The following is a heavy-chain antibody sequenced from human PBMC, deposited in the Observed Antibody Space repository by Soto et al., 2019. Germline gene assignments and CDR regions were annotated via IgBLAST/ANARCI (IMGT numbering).Heavy chain of an antibody. V-gene: IGHV1-46*03. CDR3: AIKDPKDPFSPNHYYYMDV. CDR1: GYTFTSYY. CDR2: INPSGGST. D-gene: IGHD2-15*01. Sequence: GASVKVSCKASGYTFTSYYMHWVRQAPGQGLEWMGKINPSGGSTSYAQKFQGRVTMTRDTSTSTVYMELSSLRSEDTAVYYCAIKDPKDPFSPNHYYYMDVWGKGTTVTVSS. J-gene: IGHJ6*03.